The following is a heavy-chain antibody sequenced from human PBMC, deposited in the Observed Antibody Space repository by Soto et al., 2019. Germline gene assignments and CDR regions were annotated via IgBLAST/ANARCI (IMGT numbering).Heavy chain of an antibody. D-gene: IGHD2-2*01. Sequence: SETLSLTCSVSGGSISSYHWSWIRQPAGEGLEWIGRIYNSGSTSYNPSLKSRVTMSVDTSKNQFSLKLNSVTAADTAVYYCARVDCTSTSCHYYYGMDVWGQGTTVTV. CDR1: GGSISSYH. V-gene: IGHV4-4*07. CDR3: ARVDCTSTSCHYYYGMDV. J-gene: IGHJ6*02. CDR2: IYNSGST.